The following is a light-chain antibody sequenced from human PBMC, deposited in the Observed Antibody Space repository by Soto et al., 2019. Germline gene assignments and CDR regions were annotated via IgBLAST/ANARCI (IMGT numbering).Light chain of an antibody. V-gene: IGKV1-17*01. Sequence: DIQMTHSPPSLSASVGDRVTITCRASHAIRNDLAWYQQRPGKAPKRLIFAASALQSGVPSRFSGSGSGTEFTLTISSLQPEDFATYFCLQHNKYPRTFGQGTKVDIK. J-gene: IGKJ1*01. CDR2: AAS. CDR3: LQHNKYPRT. CDR1: HAIRND.